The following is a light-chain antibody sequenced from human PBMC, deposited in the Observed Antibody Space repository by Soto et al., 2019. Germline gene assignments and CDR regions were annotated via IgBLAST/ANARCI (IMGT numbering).Light chain of an antibody. CDR3: CSYAGSYSVYV. V-gene: IGLV2-11*01. CDR2: DVS. J-gene: IGLJ1*01. Sequence: QSVLTQPRSVSGSPGQSVTISCTGTSSDVGGYNYVSWYRQHPGKAPKLMIYDVSKRPSGVPDRFSGSKSGNTASLTISGLQAEDDADYYCCSYAGSYSVYVFGTGTKLTVL. CDR1: SSDVGGYNY.